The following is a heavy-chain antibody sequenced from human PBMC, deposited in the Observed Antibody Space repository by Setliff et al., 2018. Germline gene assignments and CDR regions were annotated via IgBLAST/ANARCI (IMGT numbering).Heavy chain of an antibody. CDR1: GGSISNYY. J-gene: IGHJ3*02. CDR3: ARKGISALSGAFDM. D-gene: IGHD1-26*01. Sequence: PSETLSLTCTVSGGSISNYYWSWIRQPAGKGLEWIGRIYTSGSTNYNPSLKSRVTMSVDTSKNQFSLKLSTVTAADTAVYYCARKGISALSGAFDMWGQGTMVTVSS. V-gene: IGHV4-4*07. CDR2: IYTSGST.